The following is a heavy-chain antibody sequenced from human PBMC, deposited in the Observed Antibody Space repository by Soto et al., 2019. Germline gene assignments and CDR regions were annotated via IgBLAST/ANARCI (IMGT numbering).Heavy chain of an antibody. D-gene: IGHD3-9*01. Sequence: ASVKVSCKASGYTFTGYYMHWVRQAPGQGLEWMGWINPNSGGTNYAQKFQGWVTMTRDTSISTAYMELSRLRSDDTAVYYCARVRYFDWLCPYRYGKDVWSRGTTVTVSS. CDR2: INPNSGGT. CDR3: ARVRYFDWLCPYRYGKDV. CDR1: GYTFTGYY. J-gene: IGHJ6*02. V-gene: IGHV1-2*04.